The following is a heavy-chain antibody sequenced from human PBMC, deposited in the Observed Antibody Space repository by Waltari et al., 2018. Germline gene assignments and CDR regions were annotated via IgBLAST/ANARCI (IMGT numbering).Heavy chain of an antibody. J-gene: IGHJ4*02. V-gene: IGHV4-34*01. CDR3: AMRRWLQSGFDY. CDR2: INHSGST. CDR1: GGSFSGYY. D-gene: IGHD5-12*01. Sequence: QVQLQQWGAGLLKPSETLSLTCAVYGGSFSGYYWSWIRQPPGKGLEWIGEINHSGSTNYNPSLKSRVTISVDTSKNQFSLKLSSVTVADTAVYYCAMRRWLQSGFDYWGQGTLVTVSS.